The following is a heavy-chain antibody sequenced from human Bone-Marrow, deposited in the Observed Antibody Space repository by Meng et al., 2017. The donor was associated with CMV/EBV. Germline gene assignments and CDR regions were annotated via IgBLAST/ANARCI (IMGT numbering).Heavy chain of an antibody. V-gene: IGHV1-24*01. CDR1: GYTLTELS. D-gene: IGHD5-18*01. Sequence: ASVTVSCKVSGYTLTELSMHWVRQAPGKGLKWMGGFDPEEGETIYAQKFQGSVTITEDTSTDTAYMELSRLSSEDTAVYYCATHNTARGPHFDYWGQGTLVTVSS. J-gene: IGHJ4*02. CDR3: ATHNTARGPHFDY. CDR2: FDPEEGET.